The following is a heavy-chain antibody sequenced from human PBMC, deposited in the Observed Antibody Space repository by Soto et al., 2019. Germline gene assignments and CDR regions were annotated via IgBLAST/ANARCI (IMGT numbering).Heavy chain of an antibody. J-gene: IGHJ5*02. CDR2: IYPGDSDT. D-gene: IGHD2-2*01. CDR1: GYSFTSYW. Sequence: PGESLKISCKGSGYSFTSYWIGWVRQMPGKGLGWMGIIYPGDSDTRYSPSFQGQVTISADKSISTAYLQWSSLKASDTAMYYCASLGVVPAAKRDRGWFDPWGQGTLVTVSS. CDR3: ASLGVVPAAKRDRGWFDP. V-gene: IGHV5-51*01.